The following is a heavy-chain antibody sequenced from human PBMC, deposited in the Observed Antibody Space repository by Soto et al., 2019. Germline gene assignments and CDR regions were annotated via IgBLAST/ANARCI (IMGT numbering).Heavy chain of an antibody. CDR3: ARDTPPTDY. J-gene: IGHJ4*02. CDR1: GYTFASYH. V-gene: IGHV1-18*01. CDR2: ISAYNTNT. Sequence: QVQLVQSGAEVKTPGASVKVSSKTTGYTFASYHISWVRQAPGQGLEWMGWISAYNTNTNYAQKFQGRVTMTTDTLTSTAYMELRSLRSDDTAVYYCARDTPPTDYWGQGTLVTVSS.